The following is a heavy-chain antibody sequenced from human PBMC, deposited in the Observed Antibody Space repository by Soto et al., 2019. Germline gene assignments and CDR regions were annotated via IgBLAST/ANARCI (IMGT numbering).Heavy chain of an antibody. CDR2: IYWDDDK. D-gene: IGHD3-16*02. CDR1: GFSLRTSGVG. Sequence: QITLKESGPTLVKPTQTLTLTCTLSGFSLRTSGVGVGWIRQPPGKALEWLALIYWDDDKRYSPSLKSRLTNTKDTSKNQVVLTMTNMDPVDTATYYCARTSYYDYIWGAYRPYYFDYWGQGTLVTVSS. CDR3: ARTSYYDYIWGAYRPYYFDY. V-gene: IGHV2-5*02. J-gene: IGHJ4*02.